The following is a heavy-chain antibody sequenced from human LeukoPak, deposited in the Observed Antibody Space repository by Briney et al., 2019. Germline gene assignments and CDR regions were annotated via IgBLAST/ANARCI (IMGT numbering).Heavy chain of an antibody. D-gene: IGHD2-2*01. Sequence: ASVKVSCKASGYTFTSFGISWVRQAPGQGLEWMGWISAYNGNPNYAQNLQGRVTMTTDTSTSTAYMELRSLRSDDTAVYYCARGRYCSSSSCYQIYYYYMDVWGKGTTVTLS. V-gene: IGHV1-18*01. CDR2: ISAYNGNP. CDR3: ARGRYCSSSSCYQIYYYYMDV. J-gene: IGHJ6*03. CDR1: GYTFTSFG.